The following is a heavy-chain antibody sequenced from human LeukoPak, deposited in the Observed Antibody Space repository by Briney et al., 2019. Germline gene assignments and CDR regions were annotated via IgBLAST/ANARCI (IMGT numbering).Heavy chain of an antibody. CDR1: GGSISSSSYY. D-gene: IGHD6-13*01. Sequence: SETLSLTCTVSGGSISSSSYYWGWIRQPPGKGLEWIGSIYYSGSTYYNPSLKSRVTISVDTSKNQFSLKLSSVTAADTAVYYCARLWGQQLNQNWFDPWGQGTLVTVSS. CDR3: ARLWGQQLNQNWFDP. CDR2: IYYSGST. V-gene: IGHV4-39*01. J-gene: IGHJ5*02.